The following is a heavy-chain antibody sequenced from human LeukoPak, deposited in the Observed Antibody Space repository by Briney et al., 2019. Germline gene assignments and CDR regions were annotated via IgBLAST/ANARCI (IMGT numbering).Heavy chain of an antibody. V-gene: IGHV1-8*03. J-gene: IGHJ6*03. CDR3: ARDPPPSRTVWSGYYWDYYYYMDV. CDR1: GYTFTSYD. D-gene: IGHD3-3*01. Sequence: GASVKVSCKASGYTFTSYDINWVRQATGQGLEWMGWMNPNSGNTGYAQKFQGRVTITRNISISTAYMELSSLRSEDTALYYCARDPPPSRTVWSGYYWDYYYYMDVWGKGTTVTVSS. CDR2: MNPNSGNT.